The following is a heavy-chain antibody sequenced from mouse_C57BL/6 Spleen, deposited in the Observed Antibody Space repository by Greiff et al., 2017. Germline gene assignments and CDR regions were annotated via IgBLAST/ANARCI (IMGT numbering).Heavy chain of an antibody. V-gene: IGHV2-2*01. Sequence: QVQLQQSGPGLVQPSQSLSITCTVSGFSLTSYGVHWVRQSPGKGLEWLGVIWRGGSTDYNAALISRLSISQDNSKSQVFFKMNSLQADDTAIYYCAREDYYGGFAYWGQGTLVTVSA. CDR1: GFSLTSYG. D-gene: IGHD1-1*01. J-gene: IGHJ3*01. CDR3: AREDYYGGFAY. CDR2: IWRGGST.